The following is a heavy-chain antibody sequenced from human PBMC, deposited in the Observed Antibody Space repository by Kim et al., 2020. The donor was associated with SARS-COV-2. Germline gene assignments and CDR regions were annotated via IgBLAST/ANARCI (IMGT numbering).Heavy chain of an antibody. CDR2: IVVGSGNT. V-gene: IGHV1-58*01. J-gene: IGHJ6*02. Sequence: SVKVSCKASGFTFTSSAVQWVRQARGQRLEWIGWIVVGSGNTNYAQKFQERVTITRDMSTSTAYMELSSLRSEDTAVYYCAALYDILTGNYGMDVWGQGTTVTVSS. CDR1: GFTFTSSA. D-gene: IGHD3-9*01. CDR3: AALYDILTGNYGMDV.